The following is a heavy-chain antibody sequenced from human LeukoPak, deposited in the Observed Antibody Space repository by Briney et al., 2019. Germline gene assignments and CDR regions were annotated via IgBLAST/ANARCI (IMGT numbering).Heavy chain of an antibody. CDR2: MNPNSGDT. D-gene: IGHD4-11*01. J-gene: IGHJ5*02. CDR3: ARSPITVTTRWFDP. V-gene: IGHV1-8*01. CDR1: GYTFTSYD. Sequence: ASVKVSCKASGYTFTSYDINWVRQATGQGLEWMGWMNPNSGDTGYVQKFQGRVTMTRDTSISTAYMELSSLRSEDTAVYYCARSPITVTTRWFDPWGQGTLVTVSS.